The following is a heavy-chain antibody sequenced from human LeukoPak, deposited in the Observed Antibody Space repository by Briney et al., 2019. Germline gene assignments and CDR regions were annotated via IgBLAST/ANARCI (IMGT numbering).Heavy chain of an antibody. V-gene: IGHV4-61*02. Sequence: PSETPSLTCTVSGGSISSGSYYWSWIRQPAGKGLEWIGRIYTSGSTNYNPSLKSRVTISVDTSKNQFSLKLSSVTAADTAVYYCAREGGDIAVVDWFDPWGQGTLVTVSS. CDR3: AREGGDIAVVDWFDP. J-gene: IGHJ5*02. CDR2: IYTSGST. D-gene: IGHD2-2*01. CDR1: GGSISSGSYY.